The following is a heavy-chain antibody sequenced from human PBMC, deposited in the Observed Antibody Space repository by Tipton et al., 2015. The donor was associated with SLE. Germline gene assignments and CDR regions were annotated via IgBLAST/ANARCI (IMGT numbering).Heavy chain of an antibody. D-gene: IGHD6-13*01. Sequence: QLVQSGAEVKKPGSSVKVSCKTSGGTFSSYVISWVRQAPGQGLEWMGGIIPIFGTANYAQKFQGRVTITADESTSTAYMELSSLRSEDTAVYYCARDSIVGIASAPEYFQHWGQGTLVTVSS. J-gene: IGHJ1*01. V-gene: IGHV1-69*01. CDR3: ARDSIVGIASAPEYFQH. CDR2: IIPIFGTA. CDR1: GGTFSSYV.